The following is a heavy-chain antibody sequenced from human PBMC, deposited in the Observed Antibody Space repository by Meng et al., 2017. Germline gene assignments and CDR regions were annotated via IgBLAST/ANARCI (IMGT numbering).Heavy chain of an antibody. D-gene: IGHD5-12*01. J-gene: IGHJ4*02. CDR2: IKSKTDGGTT. V-gene: IGHV3-15*01. CDR3: TTEIVATIFYNFDY. CDR1: GLTFSNAW. Sequence: EAELVGSGGGLVKPGGVLRLCCAASGLTFSNAWMSWVRQAPGKGLEWVGRIKSKTDGGTTDYAEPVKGRFTISRDDSKNTLYLQMNSLKTEDTAVYYCTTEIVATIFYNFDYWGQGTLVTVSS.